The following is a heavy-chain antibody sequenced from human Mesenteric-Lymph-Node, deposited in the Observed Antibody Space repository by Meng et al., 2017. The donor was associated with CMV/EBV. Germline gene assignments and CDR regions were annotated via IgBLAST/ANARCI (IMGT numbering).Heavy chain of an antibody. CDR2: ISSSSSYI. CDR1: GFTFSSYS. V-gene: IGHV3-21*01. CDR3: ARGHGYCSSTSCYTGYYYYGMDV. J-gene: IGHJ6*02. Sequence: GESLKISCAASGFTFSSYSMNWVRQAPGKGLEWVSSISSSSSYIYYADSVKGRFTISRDNSKNTLYLQMNSLRAEDTAVYYCARGHGYCSSTSCYTGYYYYGMDVWGQGTTVTVSS. D-gene: IGHD2-2*01.